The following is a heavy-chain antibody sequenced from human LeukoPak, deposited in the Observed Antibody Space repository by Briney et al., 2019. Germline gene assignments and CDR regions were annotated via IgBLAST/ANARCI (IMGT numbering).Heavy chain of an antibody. D-gene: IGHD2-2*01. CDR3: AKVGGCSSTSCYPPYYYYYMDV. CDR1: GFTFSSYG. J-gene: IGHJ6*03. CDR2: IRYDGSNK. Sequence: GGSLRLSCAASGFTFSSYGMHWVRQAPGKGLEWVAFIRYDGSNKYYADSVKGRFTISRDNSKNTLYLQMNSLRAEDTAVYYCAKVGGCSSTSCYPPYYYYYMDVWGKGTTVTVSS. V-gene: IGHV3-30*02.